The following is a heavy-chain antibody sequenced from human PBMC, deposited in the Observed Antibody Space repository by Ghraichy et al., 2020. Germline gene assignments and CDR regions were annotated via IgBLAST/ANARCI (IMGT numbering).Heavy chain of an antibody. J-gene: IGHJ2*01. CDR3: ARCRGYGDRYFDI. Sequence: GESLNISCQVSGYSFTSYRIGWVRQMPGKGLEWMGIIYPDDSDIRYSPSFQGQVTISADNSINTAYLQWNSLKASDTAMYYCARCRGYGDRYFDIWGRGTLVTVSS. D-gene: IGHD4-17*01. V-gene: IGHV5-51*01. CDR1: GYSFTSYR. CDR2: IYPDDSDI.